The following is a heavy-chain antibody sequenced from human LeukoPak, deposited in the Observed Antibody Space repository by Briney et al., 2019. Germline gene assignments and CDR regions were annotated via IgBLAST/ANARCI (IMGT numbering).Heavy chain of an antibody. Sequence: PGGSLRLSCSASGFTFSRYAMHWVRQAPGKGLEYVSAISSNGGSTYYADSVKCRFTISRDNSKNTLYLQMSSPRTEDTAVYYCVKDGSGSYYTYSFDYWGQGTLVTVPS. CDR1: GFTFSRYA. V-gene: IGHV3-64D*06. J-gene: IGHJ4*02. D-gene: IGHD3-10*01. CDR2: ISSNGGST. CDR3: VKDGSGSYYTYSFDY.